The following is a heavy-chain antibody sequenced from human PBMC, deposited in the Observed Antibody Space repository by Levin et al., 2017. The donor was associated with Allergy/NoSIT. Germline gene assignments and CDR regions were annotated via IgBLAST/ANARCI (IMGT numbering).Heavy chain of an antibody. CDR2: IYYSGST. V-gene: IGHV4-39*01. CDR1: GGSISSSSYY. CDR3: ARGGNADSSGYGY. J-gene: IGHJ4*02. Sequence: GSLRLSCTVSGGSISSSSYYWGWIRQPPGKGLEWIGSIYYSGSTYYNPSLKSRVTISVDTSKNQFSLKLSSVTAADTAVYYCARGGNADSSGYGYWGQGTLVTVSS. D-gene: IGHD6-19*01.